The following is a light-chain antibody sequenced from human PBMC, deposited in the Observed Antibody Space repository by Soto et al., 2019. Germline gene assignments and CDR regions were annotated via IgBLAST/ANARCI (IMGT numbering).Light chain of an antibody. J-gene: IGLJ1*01. V-gene: IGLV1-44*01. CDR3: AAWDDSLNGYV. CDR2: SND. Sequence: QSVLTQPPSASGTPGQRVTISCSGSSSNIGSNSVNWYQQLPGTAPKLLIYSNDRRPSGVPDRFSGSKSGTSASLAIRGLLSEDEADYYCAAWDDSLNGYVFGTGTKVTVL. CDR1: SSNIGSNS.